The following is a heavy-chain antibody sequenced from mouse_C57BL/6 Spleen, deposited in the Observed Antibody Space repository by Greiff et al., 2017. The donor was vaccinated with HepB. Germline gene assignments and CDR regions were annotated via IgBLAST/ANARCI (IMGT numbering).Heavy chain of an antibody. Sequence: EVHLVESGGGLVKPGGSLKLSCAASGFTFSSYAMSWVRQTPEKRLEWVATISDGGSYTYYPDNVKGRFTISRDNAKNNLYLQMSHLKSEDTAMYYCARENWDYAMDYWGQGTSVTVSS. CDR2: ISDGGSYT. J-gene: IGHJ4*01. V-gene: IGHV5-4*01. CDR3: ARENWDYAMDY. CDR1: GFTFSSYA. D-gene: IGHD4-1*01.